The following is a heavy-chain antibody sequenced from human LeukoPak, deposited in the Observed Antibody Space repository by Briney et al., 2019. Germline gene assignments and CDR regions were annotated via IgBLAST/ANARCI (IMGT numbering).Heavy chain of an antibody. CDR1: GGSFSGYY. CDR2: INHSGST. CDR3: ARDREQWLARGWFDP. D-gene: IGHD6-19*01. Sequence: SETLSLTCAVYGGSFSGYYWSWIRQPPGKGLEWIGEINHSGSTNYNPSLKSRVTISVDTSKNQFSLKLSSVTAADTAVYYCARDREQWLARGWFDPWGQGTLVTVSS. V-gene: IGHV4-34*01. J-gene: IGHJ5*02.